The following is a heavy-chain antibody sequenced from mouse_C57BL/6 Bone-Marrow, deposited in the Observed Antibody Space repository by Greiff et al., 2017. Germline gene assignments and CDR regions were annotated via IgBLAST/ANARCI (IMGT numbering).Heavy chain of an antibody. CDR3: AREGSTMVPYYFDY. V-gene: IGHV1-69*01. J-gene: IGHJ2*01. CDR2: IAPSDSYT. CDR1: GYTFTSYW. Sequence: QVQLQQPGAELVMPGASVKLSCKASGYTFTSYWMHWVKQRPGQGLEWIGEIAPSDSYTNYNQKFKGKSTLTVDKSSSTAYMQLSSLTSEASAVYYCAREGSTMVPYYFDYWGQGTTLTVSS. D-gene: IGHD2-2*01.